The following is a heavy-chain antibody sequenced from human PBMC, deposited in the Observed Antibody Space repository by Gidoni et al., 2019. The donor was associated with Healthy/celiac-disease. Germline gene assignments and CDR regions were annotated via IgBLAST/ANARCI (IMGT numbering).Heavy chain of an antibody. V-gene: IGHV3-21*01. D-gene: IGHD5-12*01. J-gene: IGHJ4*02. Sequence: EVQLVESGGGLVKPGGSLRLSCAASGFTFSSHSMYGVRQAAGKGLEWVSSISSSSSYIYYADSVKGRFTISRDKAKNSMYLQMNSLSAEDTAVYYCARDRIGGYSGYAGYGLDFDYWGQGTLVTVSS. CDR2: ISSSSSYI. CDR1: GFTFSSHS. CDR3: ARDRIGGYSGYAGYGLDFDY.